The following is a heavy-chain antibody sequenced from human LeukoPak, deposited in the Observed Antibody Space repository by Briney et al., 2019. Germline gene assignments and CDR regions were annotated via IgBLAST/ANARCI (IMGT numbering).Heavy chain of an antibody. J-gene: IGHJ4*02. CDR1: GYTFTSYG. CDR2: ISAYNGNT. V-gene: IGHV1-18*01. CDR3: ARDSPHYYDSSGRHFDY. Sequence: ASVKVSCKASGYTFTSYGISWVRQAPGQGLEWMGWISAYNGNTNYAQKLRGRVTMTTDTSTSTAYMELRSLRSDDTAVYYCARDSPHYYDSSGRHFDYWGQGTLVTVSS. D-gene: IGHD3-22*01.